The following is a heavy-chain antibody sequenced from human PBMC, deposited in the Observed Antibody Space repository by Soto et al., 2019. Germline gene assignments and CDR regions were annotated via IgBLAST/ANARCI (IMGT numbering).Heavy chain of an antibody. V-gene: IGHV3-21*01. CDR3: ARSSVRGISAEQDV. CDR2: IITSGNYI. CDR1: GFTFISYS. J-gene: IGHJ6*02. Sequence: EVQLVESGGGLVKPGGSLRLSWAASGFTFISYSMNWVCQAPGKWLEWVSSIITSGNYIYYADSVKGRFTISRDNAKNSLDLQMNSLRAEDTAVYYCARSSVRGISAEQDVWGRGTTVTVSS. D-gene: IGHD1-20*01.